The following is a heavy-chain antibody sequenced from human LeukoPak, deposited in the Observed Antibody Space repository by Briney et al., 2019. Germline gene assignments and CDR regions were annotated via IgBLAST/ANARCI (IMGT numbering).Heavy chain of an antibody. CDR2: INPNSGGT. D-gene: IGHD3-3*01. J-gene: IGHJ4*02. CDR3: ARGRRADFGVVIMFVY. V-gene: IGHV1-2*02. Sequence: ASVKVSCKASGYTFTGYYMHWVRQAPGQGLEWMGWINPNSGGTNYAQKFQGRVTMPRDTSISTAYMELSRLRSDDTAVYYCARGRRADFGVVIMFVYWGQGTLVTVSS. CDR1: GYTFTGYY.